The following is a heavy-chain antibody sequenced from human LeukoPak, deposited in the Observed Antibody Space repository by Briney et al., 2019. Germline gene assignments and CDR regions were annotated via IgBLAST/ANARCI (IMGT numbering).Heavy chain of an antibody. Sequence: TLSLTCTVSGGSISSSSYYWSWIRQPAGKGLEWIGRIYTTGSTNYNPSLKSRVTISVDTSNNQFSLKLSSVTAADTAVYYCARGRSGANDFDLWGRGTLVTVSS. D-gene: IGHD4/OR15-4a*01. V-gene: IGHV4-61*02. CDR1: GGSISSSSYY. CDR3: ARGRSGANDFDL. J-gene: IGHJ2*01. CDR2: IYTTGST.